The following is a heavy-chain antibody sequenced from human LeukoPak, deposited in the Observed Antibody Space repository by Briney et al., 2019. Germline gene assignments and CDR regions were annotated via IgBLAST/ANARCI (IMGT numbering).Heavy chain of an antibody. CDR1: GYSISSGYY. CDR2: IYHSGST. J-gene: IGHJ4*02. V-gene: IGHV4-38-2*02. D-gene: IGHD5-12*01. CDR3: ARTRRYSGYPGDFDY. Sequence: SETLSLTCTVSGYSISSGYYWGWIRQPPGKGLEWIGNIYHSGSTYYNPSLKSRVTISLDTSKNQFSLKLSSVTAADTAVYYCARTRRYSGYPGDFDYWGQGTLVTVSS.